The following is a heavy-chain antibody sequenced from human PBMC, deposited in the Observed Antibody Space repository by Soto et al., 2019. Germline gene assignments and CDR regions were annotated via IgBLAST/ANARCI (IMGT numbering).Heavy chain of an antibody. CDR1: GYTFTDYD. CDR3: TRNLYNTGDFDH. CDR2: MTPKSGYT. Sequence: QVQLMLSGAEVRKPGASVKVSCKASGYTFTDYDINWVRQATGQGLEWLGWMTPKSGYTGYAQKFQGRVTLTRDTSRGTAYMELSSLTSVDMAVHYCTRNLYNTGDFDHLGQGTLVTVSS. V-gene: IGHV1-8*02. D-gene: IGHD1-20*01. J-gene: IGHJ4*02.